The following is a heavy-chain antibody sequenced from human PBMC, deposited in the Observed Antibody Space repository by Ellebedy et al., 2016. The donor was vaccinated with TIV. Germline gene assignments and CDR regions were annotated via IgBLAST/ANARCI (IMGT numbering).Heavy chain of an antibody. V-gene: IGHV3-30*09. Sequence: GESLKISCAASGFTFSSYWMSWVRQAPGKGLEWVALISSDGNNIYYADSVKGRFAISRDNSKSTLFLQMNSLRPEDTAVYYCARESTYCGADCYSLSDHWGQGALVTVSA. D-gene: IGHD2-21*02. CDR3: ARESTYCGADCYSLSDH. CDR2: ISSDGNNI. J-gene: IGHJ5*02. CDR1: GFTFSSYW.